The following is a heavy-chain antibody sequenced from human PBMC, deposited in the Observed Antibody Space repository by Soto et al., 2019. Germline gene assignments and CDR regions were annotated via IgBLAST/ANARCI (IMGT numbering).Heavy chain of an antibody. J-gene: IGHJ4*02. CDR2: ISYDGSNK. CDR3: AKDLAGFPLGY. D-gene: IGHD2-21*01. CDR1: GFTFSSYG. V-gene: IGHV3-30*18. Sequence: PGGSLRLSCAASGFTFSSYGMHWVRQAPGKGLEWVAVISYDGSNKYYADSVKGRFTISRDNSKNTLYLQMNSLRAEDTAAYYCAKDLAGFPLGYWGQGTLVTVSS.